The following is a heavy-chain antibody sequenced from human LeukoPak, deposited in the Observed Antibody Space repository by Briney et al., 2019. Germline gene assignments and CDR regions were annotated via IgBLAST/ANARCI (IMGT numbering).Heavy chain of an antibody. Sequence: SETLSLTCTVSGGSLSSYYWSWIRQPPGKGLEWIGYIYYSGSTNYNPSLKSRVTISVDTSKNQFSLKLSSVTAADTAVYYCARARYYYDMSGYYLPKPDAFDIWGQGTMVTVSS. CDR3: ARARYYYDMSGYYLPKPDAFDI. D-gene: IGHD3-22*01. J-gene: IGHJ3*02. CDR1: GGSLSSYY. CDR2: IYYSGST. V-gene: IGHV4-59*01.